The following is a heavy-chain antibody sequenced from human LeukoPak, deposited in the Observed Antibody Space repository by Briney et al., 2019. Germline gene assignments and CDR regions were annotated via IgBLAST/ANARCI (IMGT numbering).Heavy chain of an antibody. V-gene: IGHV1-2*02. J-gene: IGHJ4*01. CDR3: ARQQQLLDY. Sequence: ASVHVSCKDSGYTFTGYYMHWVRQAPGEGLEWMGWFNLDRGGTHYAQKFQGRVTMTRDTSISTAYMELNRLRSDDTAVYYCARQQQLLDYWGQGTLVTVSS. D-gene: IGHD6-13*01. CDR1: GYTFTGYY. CDR2: FNLDRGGT.